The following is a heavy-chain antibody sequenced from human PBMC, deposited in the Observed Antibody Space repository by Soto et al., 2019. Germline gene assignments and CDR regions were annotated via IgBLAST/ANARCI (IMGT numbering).Heavy chain of an antibody. D-gene: IGHD5-12*01. CDR2: VDYTCSYT. CDR1: GFTFSGFA. J-gene: IGHJ4*02. CDR3: AKRSGGFSEFDY. Sequence: EVQLLESGGGLVQPGGSLRLSCAASGFTFSGFAMNWVRQPPGKGLEWVSSVDYTCSYTFYAASVKVRFTLSRDNSKNMVYLELNSLRAEDTAVYYCAKRSGGFSEFDYWGQGTLVIVSS. V-gene: IGHV3-23*01.